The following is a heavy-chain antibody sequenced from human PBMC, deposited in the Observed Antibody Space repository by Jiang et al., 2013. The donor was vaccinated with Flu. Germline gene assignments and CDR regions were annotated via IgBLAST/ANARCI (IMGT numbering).Heavy chain of an antibody. CDR3: ATEVYYYGSGPLGYFDY. V-gene: IGHV4-30-2*05. J-gene: IGHJ4*02. D-gene: IGHD3-10*01. Sequence: SLKSRVTISVDTSKNQFSLKLSSVTAADTAVYYCATEVYYYGSGPLGYFDYWGQGTLVTVSS.